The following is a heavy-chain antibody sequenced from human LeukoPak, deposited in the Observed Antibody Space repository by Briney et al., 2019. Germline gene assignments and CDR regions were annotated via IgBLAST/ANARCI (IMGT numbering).Heavy chain of an antibody. V-gene: IGHV1-8*03. J-gene: IGHJ4*02. CDR3: ARGSGVPAVILDY. Sequence: ASVKVSCKASGYTFTGYYMHWVRQAPGQGLEWMGWMNPNSGNTGYAQKFQGRVTITRNTSISTAYMELSSLRSEDTAVYYCARGSGVPAVILDYWGQGTLVTVSS. CDR2: MNPNSGNT. CDR1: GYTFTGYY. D-gene: IGHD2-2*01.